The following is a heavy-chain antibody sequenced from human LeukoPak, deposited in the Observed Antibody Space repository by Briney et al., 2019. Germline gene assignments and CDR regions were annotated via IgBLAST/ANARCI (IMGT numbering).Heavy chain of an antibody. V-gene: IGHV3-7*01. D-gene: IGHD4-17*01. Sequence: GGSLRLSCAASGFTFTTYWMSWVRQAPGKGLEWVANINQDGTEKYYVDSVKGRFTISRDNAKNSLYLQMNSLRAEDTAVYYCARVNGDYDIYYYYYYMDVWGKGTTVTASS. CDR3: ARVNGDYDIYYYYYYMDV. J-gene: IGHJ6*03. CDR2: INQDGTEK. CDR1: GFTFTTYW.